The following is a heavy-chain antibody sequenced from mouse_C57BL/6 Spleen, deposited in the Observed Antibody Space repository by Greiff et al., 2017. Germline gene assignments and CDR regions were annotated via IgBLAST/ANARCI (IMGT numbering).Heavy chain of an antibody. CDR1: GFSFNTYA. CDR2: IRSKSNNYAT. V-gene: IGHV10-1*01. CDR3: VRQGSRGAMDY. J-gene: IGHJ4*01. Sequence: EVKVEESGGGLVQPKGSLKLSCAASGFSFNTYAMNWVRQAPGKGLEWVARIRSKSNNYATYYADSVKDRFTISRDDSESMLYLQMNNLKTEDTAMYYCVRQGSRGAMDYWGQGTSVTVSS.